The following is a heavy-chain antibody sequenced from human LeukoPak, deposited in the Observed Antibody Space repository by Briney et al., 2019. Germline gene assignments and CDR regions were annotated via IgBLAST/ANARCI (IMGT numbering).Heavy chain of an antibody. D-gene: IGHD6-19*01. V-gene: IGHV4-39*07. CDR2: IYYSGST. CDR3: ARSPYSSGWYAV. CDR1: GGSISSSSYY. J-gene: IGHJ3*01. Sequence: SETLSLTCTVSGGSISSSSYYWGWIRQPPGKGLEWIGSIYYSGSTYYNPSLKSRVTISVDTSKNQFSLKLSSVTAADTAVYYCARSPYSSGWYAVWGQGTMVTVSS.